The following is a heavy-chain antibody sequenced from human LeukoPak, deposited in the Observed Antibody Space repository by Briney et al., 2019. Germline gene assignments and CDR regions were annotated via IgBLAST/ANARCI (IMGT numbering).Heavy chain of an antibody. D-gene: IGHD6-19*01. Sequence: GGSLRLSCAASGFTFSSYSMNWVRQAPGKGLEWVSSISSSSSYIYYADSVKGRFTISRDNAKNSLYLQMNSLRAEDTAVYYCAKGSSGWYFSFYYYYMDVWGKGTTVTVSS. CDR1: GFTFSSYS. J-gene: IGHJ6*03. CDR2: ISSSSSYI. V-gene: IGHV3-21*04. CDR3: AKGSSGWYFSFYYYYMDV.